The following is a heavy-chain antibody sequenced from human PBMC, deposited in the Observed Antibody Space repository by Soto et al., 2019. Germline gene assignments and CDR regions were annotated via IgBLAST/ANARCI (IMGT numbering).Heavy chain of an antibody. CDR2: IIPIFGTA. V-gene: IGHV1-69*13. J-gene: IGHJ4*02. CDR1: GGTFSSYA. Sequence: SVKVSCKASGGTFSSYAISWVRQAPGQGLEWMGGIIPIFGTANYAQKFQGRVTITADESTSTAYMELSSLRSEDTAVYYCARGYSGYDLPYYFDYWGQGTLVTVSS. D-gene: IGHD5-12*01. CDR3: ARGYSGYDLPYYFDY.